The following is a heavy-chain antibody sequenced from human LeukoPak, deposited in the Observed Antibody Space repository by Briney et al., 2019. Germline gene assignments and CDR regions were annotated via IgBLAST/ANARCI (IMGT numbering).Heavy chain of an antibody. CDR1: GFTFSSYR. D-gene: IGHD3-9*01. Sequence: PGGSLRLSCAGSGFTFSSYRMSWVRQAPGKGLEWVSSISTSSSAKYYADSVKGRFTVFRDNAKNSLDLQMNSLRAEDTAVYYCARWDDLFLIDFWGQGTLVTVSS. J-gene: IGHJ4*02. CDR3: ARWDDLFLIDF. V-gene: IGHV3-21*01. CDR2: ISTSSSAK.